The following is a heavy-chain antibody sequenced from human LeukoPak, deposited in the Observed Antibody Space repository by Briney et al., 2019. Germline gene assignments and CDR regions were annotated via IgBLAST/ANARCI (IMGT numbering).Heavy chain of an antibody. D-gene: IGHD3-10*01. V-gene: IGHV4-38-2*02. J-gene: IGHJ5*02. CDR3: AGRKTMVRGVKPNWFDP. CDR1: GGSISSYY. CDR2: IYHSGST. Sequence: PSETLSLTCTVSGGSISSYYWGWIRQPPGKGLEWIGSIYHSGSTYYNPSLKSRVTISVDTSKNQFSLKLSSVTAADTAVYYCAGRKTMVRGVKPNWFDPWGQGTLVTVSS.